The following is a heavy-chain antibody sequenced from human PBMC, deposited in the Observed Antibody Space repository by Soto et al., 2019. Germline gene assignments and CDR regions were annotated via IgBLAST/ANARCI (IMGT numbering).Heavy chain of an antibody. CDR2: ISYDGSNK. CDR1: GFTFSSYG. Sequence: QVQLVESGGGVVQPGRSLRLSCAASGFTFSSYGMHWVRQAPGKGLEWVAVISYDGSNKYYADSVKGRFTISRDNSKNTRYQQMNSLRAEDTAVYYWAKERYSSSSPDFDYWGQGTLVTVSS. CDR3: AKERYSSSSPDFDY. J-gene: IGHJ4*02. D-gene: IGHD6-6*01. V-gene: IGHV3-30*18.